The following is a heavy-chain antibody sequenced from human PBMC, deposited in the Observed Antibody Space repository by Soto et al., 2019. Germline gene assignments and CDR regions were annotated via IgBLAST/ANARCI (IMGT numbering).Heavy chain of an antibody. Sequence: GGSLRLSCAAAGLAFSTNAMSWVRQAPGEGLEWVSAISGGGHNTYYADSVKGRFTISRDNSKNTLFLQMKNLRAADTAIYYCAKDQGGDGSSYFDHWGQGTLVTVSS. J-gene: IGHJ4*02. D-gene: IGHD2-21*01. V-gene: IGHV3-23*01. CDR1: GLAFSTNA. CDR2: ISGGGHNT. CDR3: AKDQGGDGSSYFDH.